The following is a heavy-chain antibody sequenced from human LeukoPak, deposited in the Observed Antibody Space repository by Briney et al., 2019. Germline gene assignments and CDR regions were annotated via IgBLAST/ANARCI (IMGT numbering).Heavy chain of an antibody. CDR1: GFTFSRYS. V-gene: IGHV3-21*01. CDR2: ISSTSSHI. CDR3: TRYAGYSSGWYPGDN. Sequence: PGGSLRLSCAASGFTFSRYSMNWVRQAPGKGLEWVSSISSTSSHIYYADSVKGRFTISRDNARNSLFLQVNSLRGEDTAVYYCTRYAGYSSGWYPGDNWGQGTLVTVSS. D-gene: IGHD6-19*01. J-gene: IGHJ4*02.